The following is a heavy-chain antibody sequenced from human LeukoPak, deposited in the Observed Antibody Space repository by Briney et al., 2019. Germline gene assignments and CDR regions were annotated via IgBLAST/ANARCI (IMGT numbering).Heavy chain of an antibody. D-gene: IGHD3-22*01. CDR2: ISSSGSTI. CDR3: ARGWGGYYYDSSGYHFFDY. CDR1: GFTFSSYE. Sequence: GGSLRLSSAASGFTFSSYEMNWVRQAPGKGLEWVSYISSSGSTIYYADSVKGRFTISRDNAKNSLYLQMNSLRAEDTAVYYCARGWGGYYYDSSGYHFFDYWGQGTLVTVSS. J-gene: IGHJ4*02. V-gene: IGHV3-48*03.